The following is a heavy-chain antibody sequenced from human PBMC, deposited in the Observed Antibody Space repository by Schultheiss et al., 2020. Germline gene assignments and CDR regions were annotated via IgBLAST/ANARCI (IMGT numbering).Heavy chain of an antibody. CDR1: GYSFTSYW. D-gene: IGHD6-13*01. CDR3: ARQSIGYSSSWYVYDYYYYGMDV. V-gene: IGHV5-51*01. J-gene: IGHJ6*02. Sequence: GESLKISCKGSGYSFTSYWIGWVRQMPGKGLEWMGIIYPGDSDTRYSPSFQGQVTISADKSISTAYLQWSSLKASDTAMYYCARQSIGYSSSWYVYDYYYYGMDVWGQGTTVTV. CDR2: IYPGDSDT.